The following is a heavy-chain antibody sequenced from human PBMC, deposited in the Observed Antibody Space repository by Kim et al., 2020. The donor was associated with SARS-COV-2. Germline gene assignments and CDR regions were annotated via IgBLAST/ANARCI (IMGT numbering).Heavy chain of an antibody. Sequence: GGSLRLSCAASGFTFSSYAMHWVRQAPGKGLEWVAVISYDGSNKYYADSVKGRFTISRDNSKNTLYLQMNSLRAEDTAVYYCARDLSRVRVDIVATIYPGFDYWGQGTLVTVSS. CDR3: ARDLSRVRVDIVATIYPGFDY. CDR2: ISYDGSNK. D-gene: IGHD5-12*01. CDR1: GFTFSSYA. V-gene: IGHV3-30*04. J-gene: IGHJ4*02.